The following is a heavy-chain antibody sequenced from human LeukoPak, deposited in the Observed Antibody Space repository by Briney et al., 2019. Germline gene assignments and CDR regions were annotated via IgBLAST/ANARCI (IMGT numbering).Heavy chain of an antibody. J-gene: IGHJ6*02. V-gene: IGHV4-59*10. CDR2: IYTSGST. CDR3: AGATVGYYALDV. D-gene: IGHD4-23*01. CDR1: GGSFSGYY. Sequence: PSETRSLTGAVNGGSFSGYYWSCIRPLPGQGLQLIGRIYTSGSTNYNPSLKSRVTMSLDTSKNRFSLNLSSVTAADTAVYYCAGATVGYYALDVWGQGTTVTVSS.